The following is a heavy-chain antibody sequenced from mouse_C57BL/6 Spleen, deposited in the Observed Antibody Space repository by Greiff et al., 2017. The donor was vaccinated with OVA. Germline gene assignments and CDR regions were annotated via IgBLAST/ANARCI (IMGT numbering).Heavy chain of an antibody. D-gene: IGHD1-1*01. Sequence: QVQLQQSGAELVRPGASVTLSCKASGYTFTDYEMHWVKQTPVHGLEWIGAIDPETGGTAYNQKFKGKAILTADKSSSTAYMELRSLTSEDSAVYYCTRGANYYGSSYWYFDVWGTGTTVTVSS. CDR2: IDPETGGT. CDR1: GYTFTDYE. J-gene: IGHJ1*03. V-gene: IGHV1-15*01. CDR3: TRGANYYGSSYWYFDV.